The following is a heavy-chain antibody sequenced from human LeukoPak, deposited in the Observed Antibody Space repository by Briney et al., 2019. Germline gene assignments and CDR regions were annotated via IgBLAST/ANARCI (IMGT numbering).Heavy chain of an antibody. J-gene: IGHJ6*03. V-gene: IGHV3-30*18. CDR1: GFTFSSYE. CDR3: AKGEGGNHYYYYYMDV. CDR2: ISYDGSNK. D-gene: IGHD4-23*01. Sequence: PGGSLRLSCAASGFTFSSYEMNWVRQAPGKGLEGVAVISYDGSNKYYADSVKGRFTISRDNSKNTLYLQMNSLRAEDAAVYYCAKGEGGNHYYYYYMDVWGKGTTVTVSS.